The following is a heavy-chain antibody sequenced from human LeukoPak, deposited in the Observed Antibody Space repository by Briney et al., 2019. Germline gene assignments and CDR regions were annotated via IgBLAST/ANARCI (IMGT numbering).Heavy chain of an antibody. Sequence: GGSLRLSCAASGFMFSSYGMSWVRQAPGKGLEWVSAISGSGGSTYYADSVKGRFTISRDNSKNTLYLQMNSLRAEDTAVYYCAKDHIAVDLGYWGQGTLVTVSS. J-gene: IGHJ4*02. CDR1: GFMFSSYG. V-gene: IGHV3-23*01. CDR3: AKDHIAVDLGY. D-gene: IGHD6-19*01. CDR2: ISGSGGST.